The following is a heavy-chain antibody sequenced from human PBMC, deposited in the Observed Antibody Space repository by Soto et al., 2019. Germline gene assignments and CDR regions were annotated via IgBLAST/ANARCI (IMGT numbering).Heavy chain of an antibody. CDR3: ARDSNGLFDY. J-gene: IGHJ4*02. Sequence: ASVKVSCKASGYILTNYGISWVRQAPGQGLEWMGWITTYNGNTNYARKLQGRVSLTTDTSTSTAYMELRSLGSDDTAVYYCARDSNGLFDYWGQGTLVTVSS. CDR1: GYILTNYG. V-gene: IGHV1-18*01. D-gene: IGHD7-27*01. CDR2: ITTYNGNT.